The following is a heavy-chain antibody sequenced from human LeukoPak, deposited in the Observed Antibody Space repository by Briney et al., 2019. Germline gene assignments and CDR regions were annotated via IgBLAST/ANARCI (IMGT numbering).Heavy chain of an antibody. D-gene: IGHD5-18*01. CDR1: GGSISSSSYY. J-gene: IGHJ4*02. CDR2: IYYSGST. Sequence: SETLSLTCTVSGGSISSSSYYWGWIRQPPGKGLEWIGNIYYSGSTNYNPSLKSRVTISVDTSKNQFSLKLSSVTAADTAVYYCARATAMVARAFDYWGQGTLVTVSS. V-gene: IGHV4-39*07. CDR3: ARATAMVARAFDY.